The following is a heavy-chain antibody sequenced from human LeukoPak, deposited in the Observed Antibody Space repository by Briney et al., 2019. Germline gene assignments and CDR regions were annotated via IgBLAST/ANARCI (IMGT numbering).Heavy chain of an antibody. V-gene: IGHV1-8*01. CDR2: MNPNSGNT. J-gene: IGHJ4*02. CDR3: ARRGQRQKIAAAAY. CDR1: GYTFTSYD. D-gene: IGHD6-13*01. Sequence: GASVKVSCKASGYTFTSYDINWVRQATGQGLEWMGWMNPNSGNTGYAQKFQGRVTMTRNTSISTAYMELSSLRSEDTAVYYCARRGQRQKIAAAAYWGQGTLVTVSS.